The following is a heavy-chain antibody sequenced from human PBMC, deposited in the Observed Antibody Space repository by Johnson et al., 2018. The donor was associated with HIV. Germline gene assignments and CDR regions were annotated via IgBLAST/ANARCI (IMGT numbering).Heavy chain of an antibody. CDR2: INWNGGST. CDR1: GFTFDDYG. V-gene: IGHV3-20*04. J-gene: IGHJ3*02. D-gene: IGHD3-22*01. CDR3: AREYLPTYYYDSSGYAFDI. Sequence: VQLVESGGGVVRPGGSLRLSCAASGFTFDDYGMSWVRPAPGKGLEWVSGINWNGGSTGYADSVKGRFTISRDNAKNSLYLQMNSLRAVDTALYYCAREYLPTYYYDSSGYAFDIWGQGTMVTVSS.